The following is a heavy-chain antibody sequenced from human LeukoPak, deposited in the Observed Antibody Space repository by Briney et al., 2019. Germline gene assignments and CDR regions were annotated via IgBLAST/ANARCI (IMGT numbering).Heavy chain of an antibody. V-gene: IGHV1-69*13. D-gene: IGHD3-10*01. CDR1: GGTFSIYA. J-gene: IGHJ4*02. CDR3: ARRYIGSSSVPKNYYFDY. CDR2: IIPIFGTA. Sequence: ASVNVSCTSSGGTFSIYAISWVRQAPGQGLEWMGGIIPIFGTANYAQKFQGRVTITADESTSTAYMDLSSLRSEDTAVYYCARRYIGSSSVPKNYYFDYWGQGTLVTVSS.